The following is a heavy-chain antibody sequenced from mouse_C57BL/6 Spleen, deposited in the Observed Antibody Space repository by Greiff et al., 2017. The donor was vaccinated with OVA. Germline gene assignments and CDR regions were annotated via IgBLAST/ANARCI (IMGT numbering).Heavy chain of an antibody. Sequence: EVMLVESGGGLVKPGGSLKLSCAASGFTFSDYGMHWVRQAPEKGLEWVAYISSGSSTIYYADTVKGRFTISRDNDKNTLFLQMTSLRSEDTAMYYCARGPLGSAMDYWGQGTSVTVSS. D-gene: IGHD4-1*01. CDR3: ARGPLGSAMDY. J-gene: IGHJ4*01. V-gene: IGHV5-17*01. CDR2: ISSGSSTI. CDR1: GFTFSDYG.